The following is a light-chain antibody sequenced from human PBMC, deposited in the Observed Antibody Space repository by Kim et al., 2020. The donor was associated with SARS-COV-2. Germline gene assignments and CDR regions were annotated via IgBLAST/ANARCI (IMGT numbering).Light chain of an antibody. CDR2: DND. J-gene: IGLJ2*01. CDR1: SFNIGKNY. V-gene: IGLV1-51*01. Sequence: GQKVTISGSGSSFNIGKNYASWYQQLPGTAPKLLIYDNDERPSGIPDRFSGSKSGTSATLGITGLQTGDEADYYCGTWDSSLSAVVFGGGTQLTVL. CDR3: GTWDSSLSAVV.